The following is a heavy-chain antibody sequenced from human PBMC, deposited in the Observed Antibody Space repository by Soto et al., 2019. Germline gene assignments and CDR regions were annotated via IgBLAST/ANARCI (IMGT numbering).Heavy chain of an antibody. Sequence: GASSEGSCKASGYTFTSYAMHWVRQAPGQRLEWMGWINAGNGNTKYSQKFQGRVTITRDTSASTAYMELSSLRSEDTAVYYCARTAMVNELWFDPWGQGTLVTVSS. CDR3: ARTAMVNELWFDP. J-gene: IGHJ5*02. V-gene: IGHV1-3*01. CDR2: INAGNGNT. D-gene: IGHD5-18*01. CDR1: GYTFTSYA.